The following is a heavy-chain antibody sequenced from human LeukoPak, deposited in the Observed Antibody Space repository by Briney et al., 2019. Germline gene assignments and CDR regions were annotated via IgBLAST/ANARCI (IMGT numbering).Heavy chain of an antibody. V-gene: IGHV4-34*01. J-gene: IGHJ3*01. CDR2: INHSGST. CDR1: GGSFSGDY. D-gene: IGHD6-19*01. CDR3: ASEGQWLVPWAAFHL. Sequence: SETLSLTCAVYGGSFSGDYWSWIRQPPGKGLEWIGEINHSGSTNYNPTLKSRVTISVETTKNQFSLKLSSVTAADTAVYSCASEGQWLVPWAAFHLWGQGTMVTVSS.